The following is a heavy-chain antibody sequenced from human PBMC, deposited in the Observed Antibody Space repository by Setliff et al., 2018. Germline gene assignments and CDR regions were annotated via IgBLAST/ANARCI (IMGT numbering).Heavy chain of an antibody. CDR1: GGSINSGVYY. Sequence: PSETLSLTCTVSGGSINSGVYYWGWIRQPPGKGLEWIGRIYHGGDTYYNASLKSRLTISVDTSKNQFSLSLSSVTAADTAVYYCARMSGFQYMDVWGKGTTVTVSS. D-gene: IGHD3-3*01. CDR3: ARMSGFQYMDV. CDR2: IYHGGDT. J-gene: IGHJ6*03. V-gene: IGHV4-39*01.